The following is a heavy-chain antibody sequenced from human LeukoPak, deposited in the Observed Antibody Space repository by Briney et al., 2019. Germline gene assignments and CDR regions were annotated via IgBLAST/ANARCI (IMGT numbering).Heavy chain of an antibody. J-gene: IGHJ4*02. V-gene: IGHV3-7*01. CDR1: GFTFSSYW. CDR3: ARSIVGATDY. CDR2: IKEDGSEE. Sequence: GGSLRLSCAASGFTFSSYWMSWVRQAPGKGLECVANIKEDGSEEYYVDSVKGRFSISRDNAKNSLYLQMNSLRAEDTAVYYCARSIVGATDYWGQGTLVTVSS. D-gene: IGHD1-26*01.